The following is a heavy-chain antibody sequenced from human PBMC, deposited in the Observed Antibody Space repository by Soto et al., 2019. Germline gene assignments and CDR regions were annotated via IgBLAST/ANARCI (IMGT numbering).Heavy chain of an antibody. CDR1: GGFMGHYY. CDR2: IYTSGRT. CDR3: ARDYDVNTALDYWYFDL. D-gene: IGHD5-18*01. Sequence: QVQLQESGPGLVKPSETLSLTCTVSGGFMGHYYWAWIRQSAGKGLEWIGRIYTSGRTHYNPSLTGRVTMSIDTSKNQFYLRLASVTAADTAIYYCARDYDVNTALDYWYFDLWGRGALVTVSS. V-gene: IGHV4-4*07. J-gene: IGHJ2*01.